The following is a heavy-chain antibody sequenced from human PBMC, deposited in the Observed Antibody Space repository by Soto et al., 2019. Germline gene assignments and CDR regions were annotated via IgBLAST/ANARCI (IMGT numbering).Heavy chain of an antibody. CDR3: ARDLVVVAATGNWYYFDY. V-gene: IGHV3-30*03. Sequence: PGGSLRLSCAASGFTFSSYGMHWVRQAPGKGLEWVAVISYDGSNKYYADSVKGRFTISRDNSKNSLYLQMNSLRAEDTAVYYCARDLVVVAATGNWYYFDYWGQGTLVTVSS. CDR1: GFTFSSYG. J-gene: IGHJ4*02. CDR2: ISYDGSNK. D-gene: IGHD2-15*01.